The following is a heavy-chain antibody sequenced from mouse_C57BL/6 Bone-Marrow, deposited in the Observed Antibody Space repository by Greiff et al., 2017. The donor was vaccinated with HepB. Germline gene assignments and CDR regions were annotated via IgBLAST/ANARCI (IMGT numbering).Heavy chain of an antibody. CDR3: AIYDGYHSWFAY. V-gene: IGHV1-50*01. J-gene: IGHJ3*01. D-gene: IGHD2-3*01. Sequence: QVQLQQPGAELVKPGASVKLSCKASGYTFTSYWMQWVKQRPGQGLEWIGEIDPSDSYTNYNQKFKGTSTLTVDTSSSTAYMQLSSLTSEDSAVYYCAIYDGYHSWFAYWGQGTLVTVSA. CDR1: GYTFTSYW. CDR2: IDPSDSYT.